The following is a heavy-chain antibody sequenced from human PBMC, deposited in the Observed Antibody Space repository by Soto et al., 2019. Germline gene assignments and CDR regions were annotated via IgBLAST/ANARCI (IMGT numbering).Heavy chain of an antibody. Sequence: VQLVESGGGGVQPGRSLRLSCAASGFTFSDYAMHWVGQAPGKGLGWGAVVSHEGRNTHYADSGKGRFTISRDSSKTTVSLEMTSLRAEDTAVYYCAKGGRQWLVTSDFNYWGQGALVTVSS. V-gene: IGHV3-30*18. CDR3: AKGGRQWLVTSDFNY. J-gene: IGHJ4*02. D-gene: IGHD6-19*01. CDR1: GFTFSDYA. CDR2: VSHEGRNT.